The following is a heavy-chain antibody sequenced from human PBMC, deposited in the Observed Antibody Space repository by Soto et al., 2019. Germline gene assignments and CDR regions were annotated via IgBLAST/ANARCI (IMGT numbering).Heavy chain of an antibody. CDR3: ARETPERVVGATDYWYCAV. Sequence: QVQLVQSGAEVKKPGSSVKVSCKASGGTFSSYAISWVRQAPGQGLEWMGGMIPIFGTANYAQKFQGRVKMTGHESTRQGYGELRSLRAADTAEYYCARETPERVVGATDYWYCAVWGRGTLVTVSS. V-gene: IGHV1-69*12. CDR2: MIPIFGTA. J-gene: IGHJ2*01. D-gene: IGHD1-26*01. CDR1: GGTFSSYA.